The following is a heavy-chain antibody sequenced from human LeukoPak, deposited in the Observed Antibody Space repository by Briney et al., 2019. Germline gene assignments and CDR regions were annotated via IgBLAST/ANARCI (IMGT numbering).Heavy chain of an antibody. Sequence: PSEPLSLTCTVSGGSISSGGYYWSWIRQHPGKGLAWIGYIYYSGSTYYNPSLKSRVTISVDTSKNQFSLKLSSVTAADTAVYYCARGPSSTSWLGFDYWGQGTLVTVSS. CDR1: GGSISSGGYY. D-gene: IGHD2-2*01. V-gene: IGHV4-31*03. CDR2: IYYSGST. J-gene: IGHJ4*02. CDR3: ARGPSSTSWLGFDY.